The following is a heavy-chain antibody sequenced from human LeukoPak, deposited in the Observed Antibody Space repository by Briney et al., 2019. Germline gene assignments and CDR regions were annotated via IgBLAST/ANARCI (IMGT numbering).Heavy chain of an antibody. CDR1: GFTFSNYA. Sequence: GRSLRLSCAASGFTFSNYAMHWVRQAPGKGLEWVAVISYDGSNKFYADSVKGPFTISRDNSKNTLYLQMNSLRAEDTAVYYCARDQLGFDYWGQGTLVTVSS. V-gene: IGHV3-30*04. CDR2: ISYDGSNK. CDR3: ARDQLGFDY. J-gene: IGHJ4*02. D-gene: IGHD3-16*01.